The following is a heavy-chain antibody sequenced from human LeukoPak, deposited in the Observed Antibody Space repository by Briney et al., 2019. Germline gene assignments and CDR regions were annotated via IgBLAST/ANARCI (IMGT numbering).Heavy chain of an antibody. D-gene: IGHD1-26*01. V-gene: IGHV3-23*01. Sequence: GGSLRLSCAVSGFTFSNYAMNWVRQAPGKGLEWVSSVSGSGIISFYADSVKGRFIISRDNSENTVFLQMNSLTAEDTAVYYCTKGDTSLLRRYYFDLWGQGTLVTVSS. CDR3: TKGDTSLLRRYYFDL. CDR2: VSGSGIIS. CDR1: GFTFSNYA. J-gene: IGHJ4*02.